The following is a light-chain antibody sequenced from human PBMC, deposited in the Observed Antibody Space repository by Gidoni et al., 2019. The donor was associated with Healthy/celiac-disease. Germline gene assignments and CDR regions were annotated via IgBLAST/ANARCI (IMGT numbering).Light chain of an antibody. CDR1: QGISSY. J-gene: IGKJ5*01. CDR3: QQLNSYTT. CDR2: AAS. V-gene: IGKV1-9*01. Sequence: DLQLTQSPSLLSASVADRVTITRRASQGISSYLAWYQQKPGKAPKLMIYAASTLQSVGPSRFSGSGSGTELTLTISSMQPEDFETDNCQQLNSYTTFGQGTRLEIK.